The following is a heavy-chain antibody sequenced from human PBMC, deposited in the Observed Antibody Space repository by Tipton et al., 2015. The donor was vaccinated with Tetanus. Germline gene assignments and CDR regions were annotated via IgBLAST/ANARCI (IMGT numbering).Heavy chain of an antibody. D-gene: IGHD4/OR15-4a*01. CDR1: GFTFSSYA. V-gene: IGHV3-23*01. CDR3: AKAIERHEYGANHYFFGLDV. J-gene: IGHJ6*02. Sequence: SLRLSCAASGFTFSSYAMSWVRQAPGKGLEWVSSISGRGDSAYYADSVQGRFTISRDKSKQEVYLQMNSLSAEDTAVYYCAKAIERHEYGANHYFFGLDVWGQGTTVTVSS. CDR2: ISGRGDSA.